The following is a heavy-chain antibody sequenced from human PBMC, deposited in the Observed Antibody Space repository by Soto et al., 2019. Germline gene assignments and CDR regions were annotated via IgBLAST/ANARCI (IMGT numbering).Heavy chain of an antibody. CDR3: ARISAVGAQYYFDF. D-gene: IGHD1-26*01. CDR1: GFSLCTRRLR. Sequence: SVPPLVNPSLTLTLTCSFSGFSLCTRRLRVICLRQPPGMALTCLARIDWADDKFYSSSLETRLTISKDTSKNQVVRTMANMDPVDTATYYCARISAVGAQYYFDFWGQGTLVTVSS. J-gene: IGHJ4*02. CDR2: IDWADDK. V-gene: IGHV2-70*04.